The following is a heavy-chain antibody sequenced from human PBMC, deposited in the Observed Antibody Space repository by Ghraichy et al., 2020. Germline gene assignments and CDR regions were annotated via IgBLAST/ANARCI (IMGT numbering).Heavy chain of an antibody. V-gene: IGHV4-4*09. Sequence: SETLSLTCTVSGGSISSYYWSWIRQPPGKGLEWIGYIYTSGSTNYNPSLKSRVTISVDTSKNQFSLKLSSVTAADTAVYYCARLRYYYGMDVWGQGTTVTVSS. CDR3: ARLRYYYGMDV. J-gene: IGHJ6*02. CDR1: GGSISSYY. CDR2: IYTSGST.